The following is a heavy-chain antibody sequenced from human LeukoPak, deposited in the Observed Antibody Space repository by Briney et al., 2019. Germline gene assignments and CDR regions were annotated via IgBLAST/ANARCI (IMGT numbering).Heavy chain of an antibody. Sequence: GGSLRLSCAASGFTFSSYVMHWVRQAPGKGLEWVAVISYDGSNKYYADSVKGRFTISRDNSKNTLYLQMNSLRAEDTAVYYCAKGNPLWFGEYELFQHWGQGTLVTVSS. CDR2: ISYDGSNK. D-gene: IGHD3-10*01. J-gene: IGHJ1*01. CDR1: GFTFSSYV. CDR3: AKGNPLWFGEYELFQH. V-gene: IGHV3-30*18.